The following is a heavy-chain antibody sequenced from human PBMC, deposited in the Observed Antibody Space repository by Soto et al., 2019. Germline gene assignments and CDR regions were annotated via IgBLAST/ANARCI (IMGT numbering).Heavy chain of an antibody. CDR3: ARDRWLRYFDY. D-gene: IGHD5-12*01. CDR2: IYYSGST. J-gene: IGHJ4*02. Sequence: QLQLQESGPGLVKPSETLSLTCTVSGDSITTRSYYWGWIRQPPGKGLEWIGSIYYSGSTYHNPSLQRRVSTPVDTSQSQFSLRFSSVTATDTAVYYCARDRWLRYFDYWGQGTLVTVSS. CDR1: GDSITTRSYY. V-gene: IGHV4-39*02.